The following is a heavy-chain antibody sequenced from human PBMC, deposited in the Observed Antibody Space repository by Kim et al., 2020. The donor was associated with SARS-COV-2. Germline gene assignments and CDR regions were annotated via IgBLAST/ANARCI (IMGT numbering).Heavy chain of an antibody. D-gene: IGHD5-18*01. V-gene: IGHV3-23*01. CDR2: ISGSGSST. Sequence: GGSLRLSCAASGFTFSSYAMSWVRQAPGKGLEWVSSISGSGSSTYYADSVKGRFTISRDNSKNTLYLQMNSLRAEDTAVYYCAKRGYSYVFGEYYFDYWGQGTLVTVSS. CDR3: AKRGYSYVFGEYYFDY. J-gene: IGHJ4*02. CDR1: GFTFSSYA.